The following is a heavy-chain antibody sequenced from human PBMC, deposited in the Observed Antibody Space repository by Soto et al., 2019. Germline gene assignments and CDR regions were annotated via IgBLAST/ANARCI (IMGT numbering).Heavy chain of an antibody. V-gene: IGHV3-7*03. Sequence: PGGSLRLSCVASAFSSRIYWMTWVRQAPGKGLEWVASIKPDGSEKYYFDSVKGRFTISRDNAKNSLDLQMNSLRVEDTAVYYCARAKARAVAATILRYSAMDVWGQGTTVTVSS. CDR2: IKPDGSEK. J-gene: IGHJ6*02. CDR1: AFSSRIYW. CDR3: ARAKARAVAATILRYSAMDV. D-gene: IGHD2-21*01.